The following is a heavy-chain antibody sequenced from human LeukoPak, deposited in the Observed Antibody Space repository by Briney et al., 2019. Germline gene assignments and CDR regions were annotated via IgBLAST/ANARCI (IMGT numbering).Heavy chain of an antibody. Sequence: SETLSLTCTVSGGSISSYYWSWIRQPPGKGLEWIGYIYYSGSTNYNPSLKSRVTISVDTSKNQFSLKLSSVTAADTAVYYCARLSTVTTSFDYWGQGTLVTVSS. V-gene: IGHV4-59*01. J-gene: IGHJ4*02. CDR3: ARLSTVTTSFDY. CDR2: IYYSGST. D-gene: IGHD4-17*01. CDR1: GGSISSYY.